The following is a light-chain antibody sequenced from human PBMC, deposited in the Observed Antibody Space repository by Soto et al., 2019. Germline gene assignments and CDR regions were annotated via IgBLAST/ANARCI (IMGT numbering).Light chain of an antibody. CDR1: QNIRSR. V-gene: IGKV1-5*01. CDR3: QQYNSFSLT. Sequence: DFQMPPSQSPPSSSVGDKVTLTFRASQNIRSRLAWFQQKPGKAPKLLIYDASSLESGVPQRFSGSGYGTDFTLTIFGLQPDDFASYYCQQYNSFSLTFGQGTKVDI. J-gene: IGKJ1*01. CDR2: DAS.